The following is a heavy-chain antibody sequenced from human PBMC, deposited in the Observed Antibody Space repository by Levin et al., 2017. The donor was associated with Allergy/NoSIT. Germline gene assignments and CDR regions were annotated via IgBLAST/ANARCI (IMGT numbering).Heavy chain of an antibody. CDR1: GNIFSTYG. Sequence: SVKVSCKASGNIFSTYGINWVRQAPGQGLEWMGGIIPIFGTTNYAQKFQGRVTITADASTNTIYMELSSLTSGDTAVHFCAREFSGSFYSFDPWGQGTLVTVSS. V-gene: IGHV1-69*13. D-gene: IGHD3-10*01. CDR2: IIPIFGTT. CDR3: AREFSGSFYSFDP. J-gene: IGHJ5*02.